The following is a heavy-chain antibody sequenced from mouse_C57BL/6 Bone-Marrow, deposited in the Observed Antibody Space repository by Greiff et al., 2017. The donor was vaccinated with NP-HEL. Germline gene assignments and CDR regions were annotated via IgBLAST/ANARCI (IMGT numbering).Heavy chain of an antibody. CDR1: GYTFTGYW. Sequence: QVQLQQPGAELMKPGASVKLSCKATGYTFTGYWIEWVEQRPGHGLEWIGEILPGSGSTNYNEKFKGKATLTAEKSSSTAYMQLSSLTSEDSAVYFCARNQDGYSRMDYWGQGTSVTVSS. V-gene: IGHV1-9*01. CDR2: ILPGSGST. D-gene: IGHD2-3*01. J-gene: IGHJ4*01. CDR3: ARNQDGYSRMDY.